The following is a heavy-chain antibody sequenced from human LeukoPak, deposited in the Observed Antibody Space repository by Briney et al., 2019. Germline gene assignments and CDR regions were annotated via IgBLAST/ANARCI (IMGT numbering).Heavy chain of an antibody. J-gene: IGHJ2*01. CDR2: IYSSGST. Sequence: SETLSLTCTVSGGSIRSNSYYWSWIRQSPGKGLEWLGYIYSSGSTNYNPSLKSRVTISIDTSKKQFSLNLSSLTAADTAVYYCARGGCSGNACNWYFDLWGRGTLVTVSS. CDR3: ARGGCSGNACNWYFDL. D-gene: IGHD2-15*01. CDR1: GGSIRSNSYY. V-gene: IGHV4-61*01.